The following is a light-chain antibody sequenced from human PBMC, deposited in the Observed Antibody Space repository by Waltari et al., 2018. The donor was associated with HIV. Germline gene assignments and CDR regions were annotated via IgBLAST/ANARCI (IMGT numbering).Light chain of an antibody. Sequence: SYELTQQPSVSVSPGQTAIITCSGAKLGDDYAYWYQKRPGQSPVLVIYQDNKRHSGIPGRFSVSSSGNTATLTISGTQAMDEADYYCQAWDNSAAVFGTGTKLTVL. CDR2: QDN. J-gene: IGLJ1*01. CDR1: KLGDDY. V-gene: IGLV3-1*01. CDR3: QAWDNSAAV.